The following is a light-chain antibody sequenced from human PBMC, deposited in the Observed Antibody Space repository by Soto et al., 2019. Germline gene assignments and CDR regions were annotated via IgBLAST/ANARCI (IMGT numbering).Light chain of an antibody. V-gene: IGLV2-14*01. J-gene: IGLJ1*01. Sequence: QSVLTQPASVSGSPGQSITISCTGTSSDVGGYNYVSWYQQHPGKAPKLMIYDVSNRPSGVSNRFSGSKSGNTASLTISGLRAEDEAGYYCSSYTSSSTLYVFGTGTKVTVL. CDR3: SSYTSSSTLYV. CDR2: DVS. CDR1: SSDVGGYNY.